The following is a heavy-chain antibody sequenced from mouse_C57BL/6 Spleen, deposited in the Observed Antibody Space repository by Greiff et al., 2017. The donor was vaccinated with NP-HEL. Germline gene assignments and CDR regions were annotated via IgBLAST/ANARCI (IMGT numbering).Heavy chain of an antibody. CDR1: GYSITSGYY. CDR2: ISYDGSN. D-gene: IGHD1-1*01. J-gene: IGHJ4*01. Sequence: EVKLMESGPGLVKPSQSLSLTCSVTGYSITSGYYWNWIRQFPGNKLEWMGYISYDGSNNYNPSLKNRISITRDTSKNQFFLKLNSVTTEDTATYYCARERVYYYAPYAMDYWGQGTSVTVSS. V-gene: IGHV3-6*01. CDR3: ARERVYYYAPYAMDY.